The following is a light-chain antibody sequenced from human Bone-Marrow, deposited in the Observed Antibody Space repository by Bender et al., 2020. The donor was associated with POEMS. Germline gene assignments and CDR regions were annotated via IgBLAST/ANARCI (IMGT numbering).Light chain of an antibody. Sequence: QSALTQPASVSGSPGQSITITCTGTSSDVGTYDFVSWFQQHPGKVPKLMIYKVSRRPSGVSDRFSGSKSGNTASLTISGLQAEDEADYYCCSYTSSSTLYVFGTGTTVTVL. CDR3: CSYTSSSTLYV. J-gene: IGLJ1*01. CDR2: KVS. V-gene: IGLV2-14*02. CDR1: SSDVGTYDF.